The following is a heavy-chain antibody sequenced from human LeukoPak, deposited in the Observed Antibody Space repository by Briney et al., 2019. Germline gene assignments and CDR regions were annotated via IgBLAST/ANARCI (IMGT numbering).Heavy chain of an antibody. V-gene: IGHV4-38-2*02. CDR3: ASTPRYYYDSSGYLT. D-gene: IGHD3-22*01. Sequence: SQTLSLTCTVSGYSMSSGYYWGWIRQPPGKGLEWIGSIYYGGSTSYNPSLKSRVTISVDTSKNQFSLKLSSVTAADTAVYYCASTPRYYYDSSGYLTWGQGTLVTVSS. CDR2: IYYGGST. CDR1: GYSMSSGYY. J-gene: IGHJ5*02.